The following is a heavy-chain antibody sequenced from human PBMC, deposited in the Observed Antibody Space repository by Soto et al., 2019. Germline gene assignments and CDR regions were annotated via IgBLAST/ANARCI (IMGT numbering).Heavy chain of an antibody. J-gene: IGHJ6*02. CDR1: GFTFSAYR. Sequence: EGNLVESGGGLAQPGGSLRLSCVGSGFTFSAYRMYWVRQAPGKGLQWVSYISTRSSMIHYADSVRGRVTISRDDAKNSLSLQMNSLRAEDTALYYCAREYQYGMDVWGQGTAVTVSS. V-gene: IGHV3-48*01. CDR3: AREYQYGMDV. D-gene: IGHD2-2*01. CDR2: ISTRSSMI.